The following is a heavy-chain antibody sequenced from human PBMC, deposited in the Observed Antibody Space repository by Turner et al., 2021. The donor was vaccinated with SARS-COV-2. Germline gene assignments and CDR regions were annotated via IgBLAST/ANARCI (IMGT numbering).Heavy chain of an antibody. CDR3: AREDDFWSGYHHYGMDV. CDR1: GFTFSSFS. V-gene: IGHV3-21*05. J-gene: IGHJ6*02. CDR2: ISSTSSYI. Sequence: EVQLVESGGGLVQPGGSLRLSCAASGFTFSSFSMNWVRQAPGKGLEWVSYISSTSSYIYYADSVKGRFTISRDNAKNSLYLQMNSLRAEDTAVYYCAREDDFWSGYHHYGMDVWGQGTTVTVSS. D-gene: IGHD3-3*01.